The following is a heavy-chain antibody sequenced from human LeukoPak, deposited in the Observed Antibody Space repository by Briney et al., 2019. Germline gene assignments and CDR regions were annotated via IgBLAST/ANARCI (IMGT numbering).Heavy chain of an antibody. V-gene: IGHV1-46*01. CDR2: INPSGGST. CDR1: GYTFTSYY. Sequence: ASVKVSCKASGYTFTSYYMHWVRQAPGQGLEWMGIINPSGGSTSYAQKFQGRVTMTRDTSTSTVYMELSSLRSEDTAVYYCARDAPTDYGDYVGDYWGQGTLVTVSS. J-gene: IGHJ4*02. CDR3: ARDAPTDYGDYVGDY. D-gene: IGHD4-17*01.